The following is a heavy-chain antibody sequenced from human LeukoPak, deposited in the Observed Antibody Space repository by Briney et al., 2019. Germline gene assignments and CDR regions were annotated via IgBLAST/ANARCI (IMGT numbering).Heavy chain of an antibody. D-gene: IGHD1-7*01. Sequence: PLASVKVSCKASGYTFTSYDINWVRQATGQGLEWMGWMNPNSGNTGYAQKFQGRVTITRNTSISTAYMELSSLRSEDTAVYYCARGPHANYVYYYYMDVWGKGTTVTVSS. CDR1: GYTFTSYD. J-gene: IGHJ6*03. CDR3: ARGPHANYVYYYYMDV. CDR2: MNPNSGNT. V-gene: IGHV1-8*03.